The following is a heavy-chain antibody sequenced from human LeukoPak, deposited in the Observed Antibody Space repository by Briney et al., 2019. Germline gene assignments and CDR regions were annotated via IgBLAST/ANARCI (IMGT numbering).Heavy chain of an antibody. CDR2: INPSGGST. V-gene: IGHV1-46*01. CDR3: ARVSQAYSCSPHFDY. D-gene: IGHD6-6*01. J-gene: IGHJ4*02. Sequence: ASVKVSXKASGYTFTSYYMHWVRQAPGQGLEWMGIINPSGGSTSYAQKFQGRVTMTRDTSTSTVYMELSSLRSEDTAVYYCARVSQAYSCSPHFDYWGQGTLVTVSS. CDR1: GYTFTSYY.